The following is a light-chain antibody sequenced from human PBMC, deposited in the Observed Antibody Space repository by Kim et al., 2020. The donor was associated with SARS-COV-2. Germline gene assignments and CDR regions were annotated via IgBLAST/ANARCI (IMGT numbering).Light chain of an antibody. CDR2: TAS. Sequence: ASVGDRVTISCRASQSIGGWLSWFQHKPDKAPKLLIYTASRLESGVPSRFSGSGSGTEFTLTISGLQPDDFGTYYCQQYNDYPWTFGQGTKVDIK. CDR3: QQYNDYPWT. J-gene: IGKJ1*01. V-gene: IGKV1-5*03. CDR1: QSIGGW.